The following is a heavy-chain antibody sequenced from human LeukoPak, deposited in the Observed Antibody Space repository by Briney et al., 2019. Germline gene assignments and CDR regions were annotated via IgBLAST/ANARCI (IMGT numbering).Heavy chain of an antibody. J-gene: IGHJ4*02. CDR2: IKEDGSER. CDR1: GLNFSSRW. D-gene: IGHD6-13*01. Sequence: GGSLRLSCAASGLNFSSRWMNWVRQAPGQGLEWVASIKEDGSERHYVDSVKGRFTISRDNGKNSLYLQMNSLRAEDTAVYYCARDSGWWRFDFWGQGTLVTVSS. CDR3: ARDSGWWRFDF. V-gene: IGHV3-7*03.